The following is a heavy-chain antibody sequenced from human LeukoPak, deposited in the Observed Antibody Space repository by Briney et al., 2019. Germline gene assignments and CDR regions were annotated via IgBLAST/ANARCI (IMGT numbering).Heavy chain of an antibody. CDR3: AKDQSSDYGMDV. CDR2: IKQDGSEK. J-gene: IGHJ6*02. Sequence: PGRSLRLSCAASGFIFKDYWMIWVRQAPGKGLEWVANIKQDGSEKYYVDSVKGRFTISRDNAKNSLYLQMNTLRAEDTAMYYCAKDQSSDYGMDVWGQGTTVTVSS. CDR1: GFIFKDYW. D-gene: IGHD1-26*01. V-gene: IGHV3-7*03.